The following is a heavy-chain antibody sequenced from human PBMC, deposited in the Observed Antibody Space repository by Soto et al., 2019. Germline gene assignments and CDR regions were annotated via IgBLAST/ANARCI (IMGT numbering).Heavy chain of an antibody. CDR2: IYYSGST. J-gene: IGHJ6*03. CDR1: GGSISSDY. Sequence: TSETLSLTCTVSGGSISSDYWSWIRQPPGKGLEWIGYIYYSGSTNYNPSLKSRVTISVDTSKNQFSLKLSSVTAADTAVYYCARTTSLQWYYMYVWDKGTTVTVSS. D-gene: IGHD6-19*01. CDR3: ARTTSLQWYYMYV. V-gene: IGHV4-59*01.